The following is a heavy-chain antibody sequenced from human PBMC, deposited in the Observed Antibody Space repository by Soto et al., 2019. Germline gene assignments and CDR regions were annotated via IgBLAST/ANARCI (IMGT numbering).Heavy chain of an antibody. J-gene: IGHJ4*02. D-gene: IGHD3-3*01. Sequence: PGESLKISCKGSGYSFTSYWIGWVRQMPGKGLEWMGIIYPGDSDTRYSPSFQGQVTISADKSISTAYLQWSSLKASDTAMYYCARAERITIFGVVAPDYWGQGTLVTVSS. CDR2: IYPGDSDT. V-gene: IGHV5-51*01. CDR3: ARAERITIFGVVAPDY. CDR1: GYSFTSYW.